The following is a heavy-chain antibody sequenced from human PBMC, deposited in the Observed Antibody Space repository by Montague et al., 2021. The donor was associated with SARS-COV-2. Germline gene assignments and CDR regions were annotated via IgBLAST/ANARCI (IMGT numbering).Heavy chain of an antibody. Sequence: TLSLTCTVSGGSISSGGYYWSWIRQHPGKGLEWIGYIYYSGSTYYNPSLKSRVTISVDTSKNQFSLKLSSVTAADTAVYYCAREPRVDQLLSIYYYGMGVWGQGTTVTVSS. CDR2: IYYSGST. CDR1: GGSISSGGYY. J-gene: IGHJ6*02. D-gene: IGHD2-2*01. V-gene: IGHV4-31*03. CDR3: AREPRVDQLLSIYYYGMGV.